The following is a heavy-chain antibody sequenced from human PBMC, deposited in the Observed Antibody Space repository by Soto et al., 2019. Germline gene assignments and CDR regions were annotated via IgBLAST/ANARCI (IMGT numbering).Heavy chain of an antibody. Sequence: ASAKVSCKASGYIFTNYGITWLRQAPGQGLEWMGWISTNNGNTNYAQKLQGRVTMTRNTSINTAYMELSSLISEDTAVYYCAGSFGFYYYYGMDVWGQGTTVTVSS. D-gene: IGHD3-10*01. CDR1: GYIFTNYG. V-gene: IGHV1-18*01. CDR3: AGSFGFYYYYGMDV. CDR2: ISTNNGNT. J-gene: IGHJ6*02.